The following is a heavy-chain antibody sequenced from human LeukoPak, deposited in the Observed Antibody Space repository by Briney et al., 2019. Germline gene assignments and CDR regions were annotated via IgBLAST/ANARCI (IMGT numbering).Heavy chain of an antibody. CDR3: ARTSSSWYARDYYYYGMDV. D-gene: IGHD6-13*01. J-gene: IGHJ6*02. V-gene: IGHV1-2*02. Sequence: ASLKVSCKASGYPFTGDYMHWVRQAPGQGLEWMGWINPNSGGTNYAQKFQGRVTMTRDTSISTAYMELSRLRSDDTAVYYCARTSSSWYARDYYYYGMDVWGQGTTVTVSS. CDR2: INPNSGGT. CDR1: GYPFTGDY.